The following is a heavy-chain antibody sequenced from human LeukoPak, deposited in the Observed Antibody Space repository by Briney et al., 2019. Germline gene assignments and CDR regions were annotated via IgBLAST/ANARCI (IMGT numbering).Heavy chain of an antibody. CDR1: RFTFSSYD. V-gene: IGHV3-30*02. CDR2: IRYDGNIE. D-gene: IGHD3-22*01. J-gene: IGHJ4*02. Sequence: GGSLRLSCAASRFTFSSYDMHWVRQAPGKGLEWVAFIRYDGNIEFLADSVKGRFTISRDTSKNTLYLQMNSLRAEDTAVYYCAKGRFHDSGGYPIDYWGQGTLVTVSS. CDR3: AKGRFHDSGGYPIDY.